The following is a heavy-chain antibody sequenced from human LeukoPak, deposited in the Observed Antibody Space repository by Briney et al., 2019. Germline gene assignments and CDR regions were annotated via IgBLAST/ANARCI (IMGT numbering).Heavy chain of an antibody. CDR3: GRRGWRGYSSSWSPLNWFDP. CDR2: IYYSGST. V-gene: IGHV4-39*01. D-gene: IGHD6-13*01. J-gene: IGHJ5*02. CDR1: SDSICSSSSY. Sequence: SETLSLTCTVSSDSICSSSSYWGSIRQPPGKGLELNGSIYYSGSTYYNSARKSSVNISVDTSKNQCSLKLSSVTAADTALYYCGRRGWRGYSSSWSPLNWFDPGDQGNLVTVTS.